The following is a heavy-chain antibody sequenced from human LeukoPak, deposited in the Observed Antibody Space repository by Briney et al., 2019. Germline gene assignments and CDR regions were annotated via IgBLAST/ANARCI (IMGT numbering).Heavy chain of an antibody. V-gene: IGHV1-69*13. CDR3: ARGQPDYYYYYIDV. Sequence: GASVKVSFKASGGTFSNYALSWVRQAPGQGLEWMGGIIPILGSANYAQKFQGRVTITADESTNTAYMQVTSLTSDDAAVYYCARGQPDYYYYYIDVWGRGTTVTVSS. CDR2: IIPILGSA. J-gene: IGHJ6*03. CDR1: GGTFSNYA.